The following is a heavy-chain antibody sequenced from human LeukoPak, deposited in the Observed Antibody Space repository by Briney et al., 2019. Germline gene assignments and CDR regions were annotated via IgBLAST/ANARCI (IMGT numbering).Heavy chain of an antibody. CDR3: AREIGALCTE. V-gene: IGHV3-7*01. J-gene: IGHJ4*02. Sequence: GGSLRLSCAASGFTFSSYSMNWVRQAPGKGLEWVANIKQDGSEKYYVDSVKGRFTISRDNAKNSLYLQMNSLRAEDTAVYYCAREIGALCTEWGQGALVTVSS. CDR1: GFTFSSYS. D-gene: IGHD2-8*01. CDR2: IKQDGSEK.